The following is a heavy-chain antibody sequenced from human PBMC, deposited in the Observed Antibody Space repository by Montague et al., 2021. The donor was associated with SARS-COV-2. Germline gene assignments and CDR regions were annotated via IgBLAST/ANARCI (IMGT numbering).Heavy chain of an antibody. D-gene: IGHD3-22*01. J-gene: IGHJ5*02. Sequence: SETLSLTCAVYGGSVSDYYWSWIRQPPGKGLEWIGEINHSGSTNYNPSLKSRVTTSVDTSKNQFSLKLTSVTAADTAVYYCARGPRITMIVVVITDMWFDPWGQGTLVTVPS. V-gene: IGHV4-34*01. CDR3: ARGPRITMIVVVITDMWFDP. CDR1: GGSVSDYY. CDR2: INHSGST.